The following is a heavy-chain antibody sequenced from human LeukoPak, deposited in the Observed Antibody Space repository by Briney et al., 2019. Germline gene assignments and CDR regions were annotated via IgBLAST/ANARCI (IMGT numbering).Heavy chain of an antibody. Sequence: SQTLSHTCAISGDSVSSNTAAWNWIRQSPSRGLEWLGRTFYRSKWFYDYAVSVKSRITINPDTSKNQFSLQLNSVTPEDTAVYYCARDGTLAAAGNMDYWGQGTLVTVSS. D-gene: IGHD6-13*01. J-gene: IGHJ4*02. V-gene: IGHV6-1*01. CDR1: GDSVSSNTAA. CDR2: TFYRSKWFY. CDR3: ARDGTLAAAGNMDY.